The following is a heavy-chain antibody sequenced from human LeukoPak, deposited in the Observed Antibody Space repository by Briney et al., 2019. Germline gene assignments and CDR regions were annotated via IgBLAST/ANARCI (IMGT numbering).Heavy chain of an antibody. D-gene: IGHD3-3*01. CDR2: IYYSGST. V-gene: IGHV4-59*08. Sequence: PSETLSLTCTVSGGAINSYHWTWIRQPPGKGLEWIGYIYYSGSTYYNPSLKSRVTISVGTSKNQFSLKLSSVTAADTAVYYCARVHYDFWSGYYKPYYFDYWGQGTLVTVSS. J-gene: IGHJ4*02. CDR3: ARVHYDFWSGYYKPYYFDY. CDR1: GGAINSYH.